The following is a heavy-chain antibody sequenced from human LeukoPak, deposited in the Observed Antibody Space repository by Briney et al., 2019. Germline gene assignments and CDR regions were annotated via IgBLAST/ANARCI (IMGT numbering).Heavy chain of an antibody. CDR3: ARFNGRGVSNDY. CDR2: MNPNSGNT. V-gene: IGHV1-8*01. CDR1: GYTFTSYD. J-gene: IGHJ4*02. Sequence: ASVKVSCKASGYTFTSYDINWVRQATGQGLEWMGWMNPNSGNTGYAQKFQGRVTMTRNTSISTAYMELSSLRSEDTAVYYYARFNGRGVSNDYWGQGTLVTVSA. D-gene: IGHD3-10*01.